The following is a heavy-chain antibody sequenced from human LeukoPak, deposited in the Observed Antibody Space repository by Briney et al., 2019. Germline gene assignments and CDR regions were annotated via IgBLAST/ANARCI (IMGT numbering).Heavy chain of an antibody. CDR1: GASMSDYY. J-gene: IGHJ4*02. D-gene: IGHD3-9*01. CDR3: VRRVRYFGQNDY. CDR2: IYYTGST. Sequence: SETLSLTCTVSGASMSDYYWSWIRQPPGKGLEWIGYIYYTGSTNYNPSHKSRVTMSVDTSKNQISLKLSSVTAADSAVYYCVRRVRYFGQNDYWGQGTLVTVSS. V-gene: IGHV4-59*08.